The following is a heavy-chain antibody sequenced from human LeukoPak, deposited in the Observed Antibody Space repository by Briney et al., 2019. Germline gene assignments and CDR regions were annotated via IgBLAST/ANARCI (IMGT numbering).Heavy chain of an antibody. CDR2: IYYSGST. D-gene: IGHD2-21*01. J-gene: IGHJ4*02. CDR3: ARVGLEILVD. CDR1: GGSFSGYY. Sequence: SETLSLTCAVYGGSFSGYYWSWIRQPPGKGLEWIGYIYYSGSTNYNPSLKSRVTISVDTSKNQFSLKLSSVTAADTAVYYCARVGLEILVDWGQGTLVTVSS. V-gene: IGHV4-59*01.